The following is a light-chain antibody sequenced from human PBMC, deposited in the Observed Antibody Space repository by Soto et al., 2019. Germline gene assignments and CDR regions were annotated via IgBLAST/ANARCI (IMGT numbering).Light chain of an antibody. CDR2: EVS. V-gene: IGLV2-14*01. CDR3: NSYTTSTTRVV. CDR1: SSDIGGYNF. Sequence: QSALTQPASVSGSPGQSITISCTGTSSDIGGYNFVSWYQQHPGKAPKLMIYEVSNRPSGVSNRFSGSKSGNTASLTISGLPAEDEADYYCNSYTTSTTRVVFGGGTKLTVL. J-gene: IGLJ2*01.